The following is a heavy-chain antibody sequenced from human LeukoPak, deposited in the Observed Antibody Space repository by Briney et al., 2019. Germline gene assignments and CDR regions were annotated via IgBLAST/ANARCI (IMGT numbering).Heavy chain of an antibody. D-gene: IGHD1-26*01. CDR2: ISGSGGST. Sequence: GGSLRLSCAASGFTFSSYAMGWVRQAPGKGLEWVSAISGSGGSTYYADSVKGRFTISRDSSKNTLYLQMNSLRAEDTAVYYCVKESGSYYAFDIWGQGTMVTVSS. V-gene: IGHV3-23*01. J-gene: IGHJ3*02. CDR3: VKESGSYYAFDI. CDR1: GFTFSSYA.